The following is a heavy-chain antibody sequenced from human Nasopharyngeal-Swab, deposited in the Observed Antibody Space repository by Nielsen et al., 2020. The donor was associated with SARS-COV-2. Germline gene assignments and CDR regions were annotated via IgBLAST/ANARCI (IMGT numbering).Heavy chain of an antibody. J-gene: IGHJ5*02. Sequence: ASVKVSCKVSGYTLTELSMHWVRQAPGQRLEWMGWINAGNGNTTYSQKFQGRVTITRDTSASTAYMELSSLRSEDTAVYYCARCLAAVALNWFDPWGQGTLVTVSS. CDR1: GYTLTELS. CDR2: INAGNGNT. CDR3: ARCLAAVALNWFDP. V-gene: IGHV1-3*01. D-gene: IGHD6-13*01.